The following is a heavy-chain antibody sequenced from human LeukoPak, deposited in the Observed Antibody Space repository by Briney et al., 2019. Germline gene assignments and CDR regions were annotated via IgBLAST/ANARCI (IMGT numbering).Heavy chain of an antibody. CDR1: GFTFSSYD. Sequence: PGGSLRLSCAASGFTFSSYDIHWVRQATGKGLEWVSGIDTAGRTYYPGSVKGRLTISRENAKNSVYLQMNSLTVGDTAVYYCVRERMADSRGRALQYFDYWGQGTLVTVSS. D-gene: IGHD3-22*01. V-gene: IGHV3-13*01. CDR2: IDTAGRT. J-gene: IGHJ4*02. CDR3: VRERMADSRGRALQYFDY.